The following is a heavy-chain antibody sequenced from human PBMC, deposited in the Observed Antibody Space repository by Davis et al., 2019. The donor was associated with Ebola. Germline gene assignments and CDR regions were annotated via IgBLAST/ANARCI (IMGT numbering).Heavy chain of an antibody. J-gene: IGHJ4*02. Sequence: PSETLSLTCTVYGGTISSHYWSWIRQPPGKGLEWIGYIYYSGSTNYHPPLKSRVTISVDTSKNQFSLKLSSVTAADTAVYYCARALRWNSSSGYFNYWGQGTLVTVSS. CDR3: ARALRWNSSSGYFNY. D-gene: IGHD6-13*01. CDR2: IYYSGST. V-gene: IGHV4-59*11. CDR1: GGTISSHY.